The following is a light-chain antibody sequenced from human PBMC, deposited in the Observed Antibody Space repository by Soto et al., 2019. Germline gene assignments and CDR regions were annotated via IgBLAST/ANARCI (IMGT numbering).Light chain of an antibody. CDR2: AAS. Sequence: DIQLTESPSSLSASVGDIVSISCRASQRINNYLNWYQKKPGKATKVLIFAASTLQSGVPSRFSGSGSGTEFTLTITSLQPEDFATYYCQQSYSRTFGQGTKVDIK. J-gene: IGKJ1*01. CDR3: QQSYSRT. V-gene: IGKV1-39*01. CDR1: QRINNY.